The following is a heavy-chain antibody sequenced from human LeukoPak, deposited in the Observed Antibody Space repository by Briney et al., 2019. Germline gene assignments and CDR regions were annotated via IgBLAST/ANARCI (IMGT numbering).Heavy chain of an antibody. J-gene: IGHJ4*02. Sequence: GGSLRLSCAASGFTFSSYGMHWVRQAPGKGLEWVAVIWYDGSNKYYVDSVKGRFTISRDNSRNTLYLQMNSLRAEDTAVYYCAKDWENAFDYWGQGTLVTVSS. V-gene: IGHV3-33*06. CDR2: IWYDGSNK. D-gene: IGHD1-26*01. CDR3: AKDWENAFDY. CDR1: GFTFSSYG.